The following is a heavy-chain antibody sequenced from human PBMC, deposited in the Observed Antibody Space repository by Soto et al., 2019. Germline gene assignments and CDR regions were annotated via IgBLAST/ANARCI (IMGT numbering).Heavy chain of an antibody. V-gene: IGHV3-43*01. J-gene: IGHJ3*02. Sequence: EVQLVESGGVVVQPGGSLRLSCAASGFTFDDYTMHWVRQAPGQGLEWVSLISWDGGSTYYADSVKGRFTISRDNSKNSLYLQMNSLRTEDTAVYYCAKDGFMIVVVMAFDIWGQGTMVTVSS. CDR2: ISWDGGST. CDR1: GFTFDDYT. CDR3: AKDGFMIVVVMAFDI. D-gene: IGHD3-22*01.